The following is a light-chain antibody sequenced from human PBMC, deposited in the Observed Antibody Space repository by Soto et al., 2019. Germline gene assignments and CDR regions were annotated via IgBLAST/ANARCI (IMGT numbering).Light chain of an antibody. CDR1: SSDVGGYKY. Sequence: QSALTQPASVSGSPGQSITTSCTGTSSDVGGYKYVSWYQHHPGKAPKLMIFEVSNRHSGVSNRFSGSKSGNTASLTISGLQAEDEADYYCSSYTSSSTLVFGGGTKLTVL. CDR2: EVS. V-gene: IGLV2-14*01. CDR3: SSYTSSSTLV. J-gene: IGLJ2*01.